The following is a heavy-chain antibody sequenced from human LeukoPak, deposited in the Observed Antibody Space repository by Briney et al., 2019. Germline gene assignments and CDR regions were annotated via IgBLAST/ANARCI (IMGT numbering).Heavy chain of an antibody. CDR1: GFTFSDYY. CDR2: ISSSGSTI. V-gene: IGHV3-11*01. J-gene: IGHJ3*02. D-gene: IGHD3-22*01. CDR3: ARVRKYYDSSGYYYFGPVGAFDI. Sequence: PGGSLRLSCAASGFTFSDYYMSWIRQAPGKGLEWVSYISSSGSTIYYADSVKGRFTIFRDNAKNSLYLQMNSLRAEDTAVYYCARVRKYYDSSGYYYFGPVGAFDIWGQGTMVTVSS.